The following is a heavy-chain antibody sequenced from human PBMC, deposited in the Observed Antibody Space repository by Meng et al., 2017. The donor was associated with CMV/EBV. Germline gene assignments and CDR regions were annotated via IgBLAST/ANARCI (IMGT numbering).Heavy chain of an antibody. CDR2: TRNKANSYTT. CDR1: GFTFSDHY. Sequence: GGSLRLSCAASGFTFSDHYMDWVRQAPGKGLEWVGRTRNKANSYTTEYAASVKGRFTISRDDSKNSLYLLMNSLKTEDTAVYYCARSGGSYAPLDYWGQGTLVTVSS. CDR3: ARSGGSYAPLDY. J-gene: IGHJ4*02. D-gene: IGHD1-26*01. V-gene: IGHV3-72*01.